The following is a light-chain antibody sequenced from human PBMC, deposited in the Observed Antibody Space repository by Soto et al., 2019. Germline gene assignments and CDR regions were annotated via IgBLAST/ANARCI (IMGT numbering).Light chain of an antibody. V-gene: IGLV1-44*01. CDR3: AAWDDSLNVYV. CDR2: SND. J-gene: IGLJ1*01. CDR1: RSNIGSYT. Sequence: QSALTQPPSASATPGQRVTISCSGSRSNIGSYTVNWYQQLPGTAPKLLIYSNDQRPSRVPDRFFGSKSGTSASLAISDLQSEDEADYYCAAWDDSLNVYVFGIGTKLTVL.